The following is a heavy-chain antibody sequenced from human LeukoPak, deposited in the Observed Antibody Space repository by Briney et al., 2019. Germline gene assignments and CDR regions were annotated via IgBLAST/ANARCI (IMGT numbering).Heavy chain of an antibody. J-gene: IGHJ4*02. D-gene: IGHD3-3*01. V-gene: IGHV3-21*01. CDR2: ISSSSSYI. CDR1: GFTFSSYS. Sequence: GGFLRLSCAASGFTFSSYSMNWVRQAPGKGLEWVSSISSSSSYIYYADSVKGRFTISRDNAKNSLYLQMNSLRAEDTAVYYCAREHDFWASHFDYWGQGTLVTVSS. CDR3: AREHDFWASHFDY.